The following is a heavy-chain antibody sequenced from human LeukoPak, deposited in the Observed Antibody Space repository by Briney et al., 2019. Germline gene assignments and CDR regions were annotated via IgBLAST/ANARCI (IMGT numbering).Heavy chain of an antibody. V-gene: IGHV1-18*01. CDR3: ARYYYDSSGYYSLGAFDI. D-gene: IGHD3-22*01. J-gene: IGHJ3*02. Sequence: GASVKVSCKASGYIFTSYGITWVRLAPGQGLEWMGWSSTYNENTNYAQNLQGRVTMTTDTSTSTAYMELRSLRSDDTAVYYCARYYYDSSGYYSLGAFDIWGQGTMVTVSS. CDR1: GYIFTSYG. CDR2: SSTYNENT.